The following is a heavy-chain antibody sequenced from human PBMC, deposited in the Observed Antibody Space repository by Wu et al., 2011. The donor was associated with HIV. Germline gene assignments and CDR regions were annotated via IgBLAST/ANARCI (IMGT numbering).Heavy chain of an antibody. CDR3: AREKGDSNHYDSVMLDH. Sequence: QVQLVQSGAEVKKPGASVKVSCKASGYTFSGYYLHWVRQAPGQGLEWMGWIDPNSGGTNFVQKFQGRVALTRDTSISTVYMELSRVRSDDTAVYYCAREKGDSNHYDSVMLDHWGQGTLVTVSS. D-gene: IGHD3-10*01. CDR2: IDPNSGGT. V-gene: IGHV1-2*02. CDR1: GYTFSGYY. J-gene: IGHJ4*02.